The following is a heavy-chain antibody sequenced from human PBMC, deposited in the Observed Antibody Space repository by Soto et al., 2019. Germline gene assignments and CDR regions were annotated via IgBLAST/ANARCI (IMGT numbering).Heavy chain of an antibody. V-gene: IGHV4-39*01. CDR1: GGSISSSSYY. CDR3: ARHYYYGSGSYPKVWWFDP. J-gene: IGHJ5*02. D-gene: IGHD3-10*01. Sequence: SETLSLTCTVSGGSISSSSYYWGWILHPPGKGLEWIGSIYYSGSTYYNPSLKSRVTISVDTSKNQFSLKLSSVTAADTAVYYCARHYYYGSGSYPKVWWFDPWGQGTLVTVSS. CDR2: IYYSGST.